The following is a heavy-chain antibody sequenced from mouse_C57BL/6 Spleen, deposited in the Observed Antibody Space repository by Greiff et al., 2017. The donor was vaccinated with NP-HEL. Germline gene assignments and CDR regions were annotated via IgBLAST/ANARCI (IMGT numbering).Heavy chain of an antibody. V-gene: IGHV1-61*01. CDR1: GYTFTSYW. J-gene: IGHJ3*01. D-gene: IGHD3-2*02. CDR3: ARRRQATGFAY. CDR2: IYPSDSET. Sequence: QVQLQQSGAELVRPGSSVKLSCKASGYTFTSYWMDWVKQRPGQGLEWIGNIYPSDSETHYNQKFKDKATLTVDKSSSTAYMQLSSLTSEDSAVYYCARRRQATGFAYWGQGTLVTVSA.